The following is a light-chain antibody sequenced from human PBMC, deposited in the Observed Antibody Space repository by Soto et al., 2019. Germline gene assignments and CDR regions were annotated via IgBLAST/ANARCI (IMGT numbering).Light chain of an antibody. J-gene: IGLJ2*01. CDR1: SSNIGAGYD. V-gene: IGLV1-40*01. CDR2: DNN. Sequence: QSVLTQPPSVSGAPGQRVTISCTGSSSNIGAGYDVHWYQQLPGTAPKVLLYDNNNRHSGVTDRFSGSKSGTSASLVILGLQADDDADYYCHSYDVSLCGPVFGGGTKLTVL. CDR3: HSYDVSLCGPV.